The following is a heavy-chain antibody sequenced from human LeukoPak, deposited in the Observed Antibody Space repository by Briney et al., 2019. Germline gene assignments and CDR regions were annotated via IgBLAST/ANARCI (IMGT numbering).Heavy chain of an antibody. CDR3: ARDSHDSSGYYNDYYYYYMDV. CDR2: IYTSGST. V-gene: IGHV4-4*07. J-gene: IGHJ6*03. Sequence: SETLSLTCTVSGGSISSYYWSWIRQPAGKGLEWIGRIYTSGSTNYNPSLKSRVTMSVDTSKNQFSLKLSSVTAADTAVYYCARDSHDSSGYYNDYYYYYMDVWGKGTTVTISS. CDR1: GGSISSYY. D-gene: IGHD3-22*01.